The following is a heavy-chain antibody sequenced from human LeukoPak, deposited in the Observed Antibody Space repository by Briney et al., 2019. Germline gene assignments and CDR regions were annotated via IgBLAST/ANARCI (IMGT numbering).Heavy chain of an antibody. J-gene: IGHJ5*02. CDR2: ISGSGGST. CDR3: AKDEQQLVPSWFDP. D-gene: IGHD6-13*01. CDR1: GFTFSSYA. V-gene: IGHV3-23*01. Sequence: GRSLRLSCAASGFTFSSYAMHWVRQAPGKGLEWVSAISGSGGSTYYADSVKGRFTISRDNSKNTLYLQMNSLRAEDTAVYYCAKDEQQLVPSWFDPWGQGTLVTVSS.